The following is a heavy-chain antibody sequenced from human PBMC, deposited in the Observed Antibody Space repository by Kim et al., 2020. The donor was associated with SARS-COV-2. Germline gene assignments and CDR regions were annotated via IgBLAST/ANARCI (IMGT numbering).Heavy chain of an antibody. Sequence: GGSLRLSCTASGFTFGDYAMSWVRQAPGKGLEWVGFIRSKAYGGTTEYAASVKGRFTISRDDSKSIAYLQMNSLKTEDTAVYYCTRGPPAAMVFLFDYWGQGTLVTVSS. J-gene: IGHJ4*02. D-gene: IGHD5-18*01. CDR1: GFTFGDYA. CDR2: IRSKAYGGTT. V-gene: IGHV3-49*04. CDR3: TRGPPAAMVFLFDY.